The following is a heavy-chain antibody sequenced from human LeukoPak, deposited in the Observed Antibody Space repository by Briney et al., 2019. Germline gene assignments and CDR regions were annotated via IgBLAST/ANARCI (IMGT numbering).Heavy chain of an antibody. CDR1: GFTVSSNY. CDR2: ISGSGGST. D-gene: IGHD4-17*01. CDR3: AKHKENYGDSRFDDS. Sequence: GGSLRLSCAASGFTVSSNYMSWVRQAPGKGLEWVSAISGSGGSTYYADSVKGRFTISRDNSKNTLYLQMNSLRAEDTAVYYCAKHKENYGDSRFDDSWGQGTLVTVSS. V-gene: IGHV3-23*01. J-gene: IGHJ5*01.